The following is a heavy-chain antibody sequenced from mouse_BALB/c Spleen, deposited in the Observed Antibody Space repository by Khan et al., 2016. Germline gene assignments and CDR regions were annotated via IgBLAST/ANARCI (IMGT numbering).Heavy chain of an antibody. J-gene: IGHJ1*01. D-gene: IGHD1-1*01. CDR2: INTYSGES. Sequence: QIQLVQSGPELKKPGKTVKISCKASGYTFTNYGMNWVKQAPGKGLKWMGWINTYSGESTYADDFKGRFAFSLDTSANTAYLQINNLKYEDTAISFWDRSRYSCGSGRYFDVWGAGTTVTVSS. V-gene: IGHV9-3-1*01. CDR3: DRSRYSCGSGRYFDV. CDR1: GYTFTNYG.